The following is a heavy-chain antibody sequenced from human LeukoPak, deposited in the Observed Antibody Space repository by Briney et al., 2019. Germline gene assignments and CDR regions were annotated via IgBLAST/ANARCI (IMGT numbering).Heavy chain of an antibody. CDR2: IYYSGST. J-gene: IGHJ4*02. CDR1: GGSIRSYY. D-gene: IGHD4-17*01. V-gene: IGHV4-59*01. CDR3: ARTGSTVTMLYPFDH. Sequence: SETLSLTCTVSGGSIRSYYWSWIRQPPGKGLEWIGYIYYSGSTNYNPSLKSRVSISVDTSKNEFSLKLSSVTAADTAVYYCARTGSTVTMLYPFDHWGQGTLVTVSS.